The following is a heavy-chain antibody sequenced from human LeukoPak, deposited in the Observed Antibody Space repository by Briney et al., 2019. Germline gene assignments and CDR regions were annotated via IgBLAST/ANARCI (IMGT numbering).Heavy chain of an antibody. CDR3: ARRAWGKHQLLPNNWFDP. D-gene: IGHD2-2*01. CDR1: GGSFSGYY. J-gene: IGHJ5*02. Sequence: SETLSLTCAVYGGSFSGYYWSWIRQPPGKGLEWIGEINHSGSTNYNPSLKSRVTISVDTSKNQFSLKLSSVTAADTAVYYCARRAWGKHQLLPNNWFDPWGQGTLVTVSS. CDR2: INHSGST. V-gene: IGHV4-34*01.